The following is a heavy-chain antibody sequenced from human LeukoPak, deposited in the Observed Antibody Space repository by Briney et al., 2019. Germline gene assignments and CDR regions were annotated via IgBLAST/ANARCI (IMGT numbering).Heavy chain of an antibody. CDR3: ARDTHRGYSYGYLSDFDY. J-gene: IGHJ4*02. V-gene: IGHV1-58*02. Sequence: SVKVSCKASGFTFTSSAMQWVRQARGQRLEWIGWIVVGSGNTNYAQKFQERVTITRDMSTSTAYMELRSLRSDDTAVYYCARDTHRGYSYGYLSDFDYWGQGTLVTVSS. D-gene: IGHD5-18*01. CDR2: IVVGSGNT. CDR1: GFTFTSSA.